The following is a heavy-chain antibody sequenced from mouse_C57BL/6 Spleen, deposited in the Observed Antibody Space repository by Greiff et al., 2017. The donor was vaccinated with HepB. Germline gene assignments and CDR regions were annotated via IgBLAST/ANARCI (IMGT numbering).Heavy chain of an antibody. CDR2: IYPGDGDT. V-gene: IGHV1-82*01. D-gene: IGHD1-1*01. Sequence: QVQLQQSGPELVKPGASVKISCKASGYAFSSSWMNWVKQRPGKGLEWIGRIYPGDGDTNYNGKFKGKATLTADKSSSTAYMQLSSLTSEDSAVYFCVITSQYDYFDYWGQGTTLTVSS. J-gene: IGHJ2*01. CDR1: GYAFSSSW. CDR3: VITSQYDYFDY.